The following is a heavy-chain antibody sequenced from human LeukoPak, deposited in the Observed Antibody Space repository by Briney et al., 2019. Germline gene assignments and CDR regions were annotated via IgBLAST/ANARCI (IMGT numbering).Heavy chain of an antibody. Sequence: PGGSLRLSCAASGFTFRKYAMNWVRQAPGKGLEWVSSTLGSGASTYYTDSVKGRFTISRDNSQNTLYLQMNSLRADDTALYYCAKARSYSTSSLTFGMWGQGAMVTVSS. V-gene: IGHV3-23*01. CDR1: GFTFRKYA. CDR3: AKARSYSTSSLTFGM. CDR2: TLGSGAST. D-gene: IGHD6-6*01. J-gene: IGHJ3*02.